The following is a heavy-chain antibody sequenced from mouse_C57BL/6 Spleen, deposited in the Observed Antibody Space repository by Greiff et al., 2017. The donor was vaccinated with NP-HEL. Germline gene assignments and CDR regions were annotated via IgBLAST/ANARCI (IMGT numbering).Heavy chain of an antibody. V-gene: IGHV1-39*01. J-gene: IGHJ1*03. CDR1: GYSFTDYN. Sequence: SGYSFTDYNMNWVKQSNGKSLEWIGVINPNYGTTSYNQQFKGKATLTVDQSSSTAYMQLNSLTSEDSAVYYCAGNYGSSYWYFDVWGTGTTVTVSS. D-gene: IGHD1-1*01. CDR3: AGNYGSSYWYFDV. CDR2: INPNYGTT.